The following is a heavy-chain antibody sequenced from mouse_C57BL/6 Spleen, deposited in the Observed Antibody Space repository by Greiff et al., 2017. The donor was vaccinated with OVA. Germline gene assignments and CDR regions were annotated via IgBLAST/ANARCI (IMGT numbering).Heavy chain of an antibody. CDR1: GFTFSSYG. CDR3: ARQNYDYVWFAY. CDR2: ISSGGSYT. D-gene: IGHD2-4*01. V-gene: IGHV5-6*02. J-gene: IGHJ3*01. Sequence: EVKLEESGGDLVKPGGSLKLSCAASGFTFSSYGMSWVRQTPDKRLEWVATISSGGSYTYYPDSVKGRFTISRDNAKNTLYLQMSSLKSEDTAMYYCARQNYDYVWFAYWGQGTLVTVSA.